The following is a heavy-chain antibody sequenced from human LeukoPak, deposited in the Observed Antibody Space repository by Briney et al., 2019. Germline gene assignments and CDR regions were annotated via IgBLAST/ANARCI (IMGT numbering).Heavy chain of an antibody. CDR3: ARDLSESSGSYYGSSYYFDY. J-gene: IGHJ4*02. D-gene: IGHD1-26*01. CDR1: GFTFSSYE. V-gene: IGHV3-48*03. Sequence: GGSLRLSCAASGFTFSSYEMNWVRQAPGKGLEWVSYISSSGSTIYYAESVKGRFNISRDKAKNSLYLQMNSLRAEDTAVYYCARDLSESSGSYYGSSYYFDYWGQGTLVTVSS. CDR2: ISSSGSTI.